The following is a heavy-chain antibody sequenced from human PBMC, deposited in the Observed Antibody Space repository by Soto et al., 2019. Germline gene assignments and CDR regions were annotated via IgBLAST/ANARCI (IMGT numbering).Heavy chain of an antibody. J-gene: IGHJ4*02. CDR2: VNADGSST. D-gene: IGHD1-7*01. CDR3: AKAGDWNYVFDF. Sequence: EVQLVESGGGQVHPGGSLRLSCEASGFSFTHYRIHWVRQVPGKGLEWVCRVNADGSSTNYAGFAKGRFTISRDNSKNTAYLEMNNLRVDDTALYYCAKAGDWNYVFDFWGQGTSVIVSS. V-gene: IGHV3-74*01. CDR1: GFSFTHYR.